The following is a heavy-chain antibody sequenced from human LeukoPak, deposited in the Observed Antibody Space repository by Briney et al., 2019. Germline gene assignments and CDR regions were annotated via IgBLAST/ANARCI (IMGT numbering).Heavy chain of an antibody. CDR2: IYYSGST. V-gene: IGHV4-59*05. CDR3: ARHGDSSSWYADIFDY. J-gene: IGHJ4*02. D-gene: IGHD6-13*01. Sequence: PSETLSLTCTVSGGSISSYYWSWIRQPPGKGLEWIGSIYYSGSTYYNPSLKSRVTISVDTSKNQFSLKLSSVTAADTAVYYCARHGDSSSWYADIFDYWGQGTLVTVSS. CDR1: GGSISSYY.